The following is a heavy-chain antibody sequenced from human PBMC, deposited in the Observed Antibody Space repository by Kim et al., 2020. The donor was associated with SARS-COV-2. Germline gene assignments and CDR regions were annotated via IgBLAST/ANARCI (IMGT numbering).Heavy chain of an antibody. Sequence: SVKVSCKASGGTFSSYAISWVRQAPGQGLEWMGRIIPILGIANYAQKFQGRVTITADKSTSTAYMELSSLRSEDTAVYYCARDSVPYEGELFPYYFDYW. D-gene: IGHD3-10*01. CDR3: ARDSVPYEGELFPYYFDY. CDR2: IIPILGIA. CDR1: GGTFSSYA. J-gene: IGHJ4*01. V-gene: IGHV1-69*04.